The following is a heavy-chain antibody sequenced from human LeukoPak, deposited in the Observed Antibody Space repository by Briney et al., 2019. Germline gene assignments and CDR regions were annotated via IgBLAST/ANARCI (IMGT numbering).Heavy chain of an antibody. J-gene: IGHJ6*02. Sequence: GESLKISCQGSGYSFTSYWIGWVRQMPGKGLEWMGIIYPGDSDTRYSPSFQGQVTISADKSISTAYLQWSSLKASDTAMYYCARSGYCYGNTCHYNGMDVWGQGTTVTVSS. V-gene: IGHV5-51*01. CDR3: ARSGYCYGNTCHYNGMDV. D-gene: IGHD2-15*01. CDR2: IYPGDSDT. CDR1: GYSFTSYW.